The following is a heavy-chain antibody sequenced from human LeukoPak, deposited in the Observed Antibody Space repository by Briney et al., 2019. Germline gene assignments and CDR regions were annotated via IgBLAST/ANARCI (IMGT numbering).Heavy chain of an antibody. Sequence: PSETLSLTCAVYGGSFSGYYWSWIRHPPGKGLEWIVEINHSGSTNYNPSLKSRVTISVDTSKNQFSLKLSSVTAADTDVYYCARVTLVAFDIWGQGTMVTVSS. D-gene: IGHD2-8*02. CDR2: INHSGST. CDR3: ARVTLVAFDI. CDR1: GGSFSGYY. J-gene: IGHJ3*02. V-gene: IGHV4-34*01.